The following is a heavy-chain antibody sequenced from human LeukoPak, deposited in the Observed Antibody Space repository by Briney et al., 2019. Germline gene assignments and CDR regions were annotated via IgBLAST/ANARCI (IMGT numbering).Heavy chain of an antibody. V-gene: IGHV4-59*01. Sequence: SETLSLTCTVSGGSISSYYWSWIRQPPGKGLEWIGYIYYSGSTNYNPSLTSRVTISVDTSKNQFSLKLSSVTAADTAVYYCAYYHCSGGSCYFDYWGQGTLVTVSS. D-gene: IGHD2-15*01. CDR2: IYYSGST. CDR3: AYYHCSGGSCYFDY. J-gene: IGHJ4*02. CDR1: GGSISSYY.